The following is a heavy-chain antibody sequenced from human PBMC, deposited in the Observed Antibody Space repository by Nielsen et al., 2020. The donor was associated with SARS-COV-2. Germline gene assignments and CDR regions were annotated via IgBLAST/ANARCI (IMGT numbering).Heavy chain of an antibody. CDR2: IYYSGST. D-gene: IGHD3-9*01. CDR3: ATNLDILTGYYVGY. CDR1: GGFVSSGSYY. V-gene: IGHV4-61*01. J-gene: IGHJ4*02. Sequence: SETLSLTCTVSGGFVSSGSYYWSWIRQPPGKGLEWIGYIYYSGSTNYNPSLKSRVTISVDTSKNQFSLKLSSVTAADTAVYYCATNLDILTGYYVGYWGQGTLVTVSS.